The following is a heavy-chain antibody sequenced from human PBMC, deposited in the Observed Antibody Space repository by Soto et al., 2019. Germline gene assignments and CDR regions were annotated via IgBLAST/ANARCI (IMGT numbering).Heavy chain of an antibody. CDR1: GGTFSTSA. J-gene: IGHJ6*02. CDR2: IMPVFPTP. V-gene: IGHV1-69*12. D-gene: IGHD1-1*01. CDR3: ARDKDRLQLGRNYYYILDV. Sequence: QVQLVQSGAEVKKPGSSVKVSCKTSGGTFSTSAISWVRQAPGQGLEWVGGIMPVFPTPDYAQNFQGRVTITAYDSTTTAYLELTSLRADDTAVYYCARDKDRLQLGRNYYYILDVWGQGTTITVSS.